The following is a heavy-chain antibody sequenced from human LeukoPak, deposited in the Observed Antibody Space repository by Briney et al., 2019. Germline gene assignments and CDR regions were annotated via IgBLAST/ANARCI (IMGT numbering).Heavy chain of an antibody. V-gene: IGHV3-20*01. Sequence: GGSLRLSCAASGFTFDDYGMSWVRQAPGKGLEWVSGINWNGGSTGYADSVKGRFTISRDNAKNSLYLQMNSLRAEDTALYHCARAKNSKYYYYYMDVWGKGTTVTVS. CDR3: ARAKNSKYYYYYMDV. D-gene: IGHD4-11*01. CDR2: INWNGGST. J-gene: IGHJ6*03. CDR1: GFTFDDYG.